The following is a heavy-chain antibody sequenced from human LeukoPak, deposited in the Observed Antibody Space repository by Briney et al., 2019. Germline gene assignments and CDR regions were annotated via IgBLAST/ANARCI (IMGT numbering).Heavy chain of an antibody. CDR1: EFTFSSYS. J-gene: IGHJ2*01. V-gene: IGHV3-48*04. Sequence: GGSLRLSCAASEFTFSSYSMNWVRQAPGKRLEWVSYISSSGSTIYYADSVKGRFTISRDNAKNSLYLQMNSLRAKDTAIYYCAKDRTVGASYWYFDLWGRGTLVTVSS. CDR2: ISSSGSTI. CDR3: AKDRTVGASYWYFDL. D-gene: IGHD1-26*01.